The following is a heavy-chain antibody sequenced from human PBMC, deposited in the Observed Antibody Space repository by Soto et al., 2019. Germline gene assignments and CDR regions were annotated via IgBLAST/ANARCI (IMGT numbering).Heavy chain of an antibody. J-gene: IGHJ6*02. V-gene: IGHV3-30-3*01. CDR3: ATDYCSGGSCYSGRSYYGMYV. Sequence: GGSLRLSCAASGFTFSSYAMHWVRQAPGKGLEWVAVISYDGSNKYYADSVKGRFTISRDNSKNTLYLQMNSLRAEDTAVYYCATDYCSGGSCYSGRSYYGMYVWGQGTTVTVSS. CDR2: ISYDGSNK. CDR1: GFTFSSYA. D-gene: IGHD2-15*01.